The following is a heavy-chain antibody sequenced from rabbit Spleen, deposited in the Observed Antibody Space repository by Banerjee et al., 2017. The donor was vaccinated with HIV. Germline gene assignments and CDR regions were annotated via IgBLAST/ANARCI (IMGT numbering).Heavy chain of an antibody. CDR3: AKDLTNVIGWNFGL. CDR2: SHAGGSGST. J-gene: IGHJ4*01. Sequence: QEQLVESGGGLVRPEGSLKLSCTASGFSFSNKAVMCWVRQAPGKGLEWIACSHAGGSGSTYSATWAIGRFTISKTSSTTVTLQMTSLTAADTATYFCAKDLTNVIGWNFGLWGPGTLVTVS. V-gene: IGHV1S45*01. CDR1: GFSFSNKAV. D-gene: IGHD1-1*01.